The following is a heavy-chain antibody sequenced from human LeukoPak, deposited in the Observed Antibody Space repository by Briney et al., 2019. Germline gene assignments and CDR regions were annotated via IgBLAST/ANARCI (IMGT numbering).Heavy chain of an antibody. V-gene: IGHV1-2*02. CDR3: AREGGLRPGSLSGGFDY. J-gene: IGHJ4*02. Sequence: APVKVSCKASGYTFTGYYMHWARPAPGQGLEWMGWINPNSGGTNYAQKFQGRVTMTRDTSISTAYMELSRLRSDDTAVYYCAREGGLRPGSLSGGFDYWGQGTLVTVSS. CDR1: GYTFTGYY. D-gene: IGHD3-10*01. CDR2: INPNSGGT.